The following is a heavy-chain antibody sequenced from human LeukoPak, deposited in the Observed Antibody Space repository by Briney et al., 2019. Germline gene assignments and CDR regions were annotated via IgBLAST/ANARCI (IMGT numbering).Heavy chain of an antibody. D-gene: IGHD6-13*01. CDR3: ARGGVSSSSYNSFDP. V-gene: IGHV3-11*01. CDR2: ISSSGSTI. CDR1: GFTFSDYY. J-gene: IGHJ5*02. Sequence: GGSLRLSCAASGFTFSDYYMSWIRQAPEKGLEWVSYISSSGSTIYYADSVKGRFTISRDNAKNSLYLQMNSLRAEDTAVYYCARGGVSSSSYNSFDPWGQGTLVTVSS.